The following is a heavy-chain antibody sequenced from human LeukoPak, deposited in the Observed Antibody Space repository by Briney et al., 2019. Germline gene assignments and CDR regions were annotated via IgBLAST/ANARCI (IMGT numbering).Heavy chain of an antibody. D-gene: IGHD1-26*01. CDR2: IYHSGNT. V-gene: IGHV4-4*02. Sequence: SGTLSLTCAVSGGSISSSNWWSWVRQPPGKGLEWIGEIYHSGNTNYNPSLKSRVTISLDKSKNQFSLKLRSVTAADTAVYYCAREEMPGKFDYWGQGTLVTVSP. J-gene: IGHJ4*02. CDR3: AREEMPGKFDY. CDR1: GGSISSSNW.